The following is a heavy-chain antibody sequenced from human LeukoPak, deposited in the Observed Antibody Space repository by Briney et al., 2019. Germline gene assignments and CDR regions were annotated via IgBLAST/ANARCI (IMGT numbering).Heavy chain of an antibody. V-gene: IGHV4-38-2*02. CDR1: GGSISSGAY. CDR3: ANSWYYYDSSGLPKSDAFDR. D-gene: IGHD3-22*01. Sequence: SESLSLTCTVSGGSISSGAYGAWGRQPPGKGLGWIATIYRSGSPYYNPSLESRGAISIDTSKNQFSLKLNSVTAADTAVYYCANSWYYYDSSGLPKSDAFDRWGQGTLVTVSS. CDR2: IYRSGSP. J-gene: IGHJ3*01.